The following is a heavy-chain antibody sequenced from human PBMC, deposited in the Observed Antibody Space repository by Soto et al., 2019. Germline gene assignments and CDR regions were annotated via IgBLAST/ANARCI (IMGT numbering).Heavy chain of an antibody. CDR2: ISAYNGNT. J-gene: IGHJ3*02. CDR3: ARDFWQWLGGNAFDI. Sequence: GASVKVSCKASGYTFTSYGISWVRQAPGQGLEWMGWISAYNGNTNYAQKLQGRVTMTTDTSTSTAYMELRSLRSDNTAVYYCARDFWQWLGGNAFDIWGQGTMVTVSS. V-gene: IGHV1-18*01. CDR1: GYTFTSYG. D-gene: IGHD6-19*01.